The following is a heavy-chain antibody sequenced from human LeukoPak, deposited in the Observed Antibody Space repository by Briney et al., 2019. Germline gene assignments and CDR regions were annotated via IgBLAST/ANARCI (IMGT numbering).Heavy chain of an antibody. CDR2: INPSGGST. CDR3: ARAGTLRFGANWFDP. D-gene: IGHD3-3*01. CDR1: GYTFTSYY. J-gene: IGHJ5*02. V-gene: IGHV1-46*01. Sequence: ASVKVSCKASGYTFTSYYMHWVRQAPGQGLEWMGIINPSGGSTSYAQKFQGRVTMTRDMSTSTVYMELSSLRSEDTAVYYCARAGTLRFGANWFDPWGQGTLVTVSS.